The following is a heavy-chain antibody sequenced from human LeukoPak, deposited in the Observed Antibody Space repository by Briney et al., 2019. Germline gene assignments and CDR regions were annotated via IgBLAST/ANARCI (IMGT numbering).Heavy chain of an antibody. CDR2: INHSGST. CDR3: AREVNYYYYGMDA. V-gene: IGHV4-34*01. Sequence: PSETLSLTCAVYGGSFSGYYWSWIRQPPGKGLEWIGEINHSGSTNYNPSLKSRVTISVDTSKNQFSLKLSSVTAADTAVYYCAREVNYYYYGMDAWGQGTTVTVSS. D-gene: IGHD4-11*01. J-gene: IGHJ6*02. CDR1: GGSFSGYY.